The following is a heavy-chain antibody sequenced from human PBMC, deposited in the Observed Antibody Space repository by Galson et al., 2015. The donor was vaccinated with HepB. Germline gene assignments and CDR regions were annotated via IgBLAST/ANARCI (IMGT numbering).Heavy chain of an antibody. CDR2: IYPDDSDI. CDR1: GNSFNNQW. J-gene: IGHJ4*02. V-gene: IGHV5-51*01. Sequence: QSGAEVKKSGDSLKISCKDSGNSFNNQWIGWVRQTPGKGLEWMGIIYPDDSDIRYNPAVKGRVTISADTSITPAYLQWSSLRASDSAIYFCARHGGYNGYDFLRSWGQGTRVTVSS. D-gene: IGHD5-12*01. CDR3: ARHGGYNGYDFLRS.